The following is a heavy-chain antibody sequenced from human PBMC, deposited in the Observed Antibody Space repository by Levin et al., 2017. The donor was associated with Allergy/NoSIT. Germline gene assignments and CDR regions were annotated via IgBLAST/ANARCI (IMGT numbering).Heavy chain of an antibody. CDR2: IYYSGST. J-gene: IGHJ4*02. Sequence: LSQTLSLTCTVSGGSISSYYWSWIRQPPGKGLEWIGYIYYSGSTNYNPSLKSRVTISVDTSKNQFSLKLSSVTAADTAMYYCAREVVPAAQDYWGQGTLVTVSS. D-gene: IGHD2-2*01. CDR1: GGSISSYY. V-gene: IGHV4-59*01. CDR3: AREVVPAAQDY.